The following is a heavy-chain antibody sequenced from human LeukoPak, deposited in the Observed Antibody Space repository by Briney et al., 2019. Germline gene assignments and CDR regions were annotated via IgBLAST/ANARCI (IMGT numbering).Heavy chain of an antibody. J-gene: IGHJ3*02. CDR1: GFTFSSYG. Sequence: GGSLRLSCAASGFTFSSYGMHWVRQAPGKGLEWVAVILYDGSNKYYADSVKGRFTISRDNSKNTLYLQMNSLRAEDTAVYYCAKDMEVLRVRGLFDIWGQGTMVTVSS. D-gene: IGHD3-10*01. CDR2: ILYDGSNK. CDR3: AKDMEVLRVRGLFDI. V-gene: IGHV3-30*18.